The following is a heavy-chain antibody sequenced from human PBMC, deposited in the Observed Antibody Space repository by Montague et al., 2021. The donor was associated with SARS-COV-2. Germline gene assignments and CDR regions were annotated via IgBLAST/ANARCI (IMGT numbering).Heavy chain of an antibody. CDR1: KFTFNTYA. CDR3: ASYGVKSPGAFDI. CDR2: IGSGGYT. D-gene: IGHD4-17*01. V-gene: IGHV3-23*01. Sequence: SLRLSCAASKFTFNTYAMTWVRQAPGKGLEWVSCIGSGGYTFFADSVQGRFTISRDFSTNTVFLQMNRLRADDTAMYFCASYGVKSPGAFDIWGQGTLVTVSS. J-gene: IGHJ3*02.